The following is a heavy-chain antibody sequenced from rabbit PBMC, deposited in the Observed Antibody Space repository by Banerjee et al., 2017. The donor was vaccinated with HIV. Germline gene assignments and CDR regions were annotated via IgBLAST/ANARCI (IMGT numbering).Heavy chain of an antibody. V-gene: IGHV1S40*01. CDR3: ARDAGYAGSNL. CDR2: INTGSHST. CDR1: GIDFSSYYY. D-gene: IGHD4-2*01. Sequence: QSLEESGGDLVKPGASLTLTCTASGIDFSSYYYMCWVRQAPGKGLEWIGYINTGSHSTSYASWAKGRFTISKSSSTTVTLQMTSLTAADTATYFCARDAGYAGSNLWGPGTLVTVS. J-gene: IGHJ4*01.